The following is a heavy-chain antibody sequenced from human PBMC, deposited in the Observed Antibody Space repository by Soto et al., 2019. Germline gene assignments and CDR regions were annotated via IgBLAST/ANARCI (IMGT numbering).Heavy chain of an antibody. Sequence: EASVKVSCKASGYTFTSYGISWGRQAPGQGLEWMGWISAYNGNTNYAQKLQGRVTMTTDTSTSTAYMELRSLRSDDTAVYYCARVGGYYYDSSGYYPLGYWGQGTLVTVSS. CDR3: ARVGGYYYDSSGYYPLGY. D-gene: IGHD3-22*01. J-gene: IGHJ4*02. CDR2: ISAYNGNT. CDR1: GYTFTSYG. V-gene: IGHV1-18*01.